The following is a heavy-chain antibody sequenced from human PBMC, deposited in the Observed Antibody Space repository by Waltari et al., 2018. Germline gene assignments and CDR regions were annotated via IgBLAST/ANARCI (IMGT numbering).Heavy chain of an antibody. V-gene: IGHV4-39*07. J-gene: IGHJ4*02. Sequence: QLQLQELGPGLVKPSETLSLTCTVSGGSISSSSYYWGWIRQPPGKGLEWIGSIYYSGSTYYNPSLKSRVTISVDTSKNQFSLKLSSVTAADTAVYYCARDNRVGATDYWGQGTLVTVSS. CDR1: GGSISSSSYY. CDR2: IYYSGST. CDR3: ARDNRVGATDY. D-gene: IGHD1-26*01.